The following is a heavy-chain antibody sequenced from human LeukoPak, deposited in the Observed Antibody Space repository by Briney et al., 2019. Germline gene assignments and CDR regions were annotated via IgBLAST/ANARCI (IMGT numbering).Heavy chain of an antibody. D-gene: IGHD3-22*01. V-gene: IGHV3-48*04. CDR1: GFTFSSYS. Sequence: PGGSLRLSCAASGFTFSSYSMNWVRQAPGKGLEWVSYISSSSSTIYYADSVKGRFTISRDNAKNSLYLQMNSLRAEDTAVYYCARVDDSSGHYDRAFDYWGQGTLVTVSS. J-gene: IGHJ4*02. CDR2: ISSSSSTI. CDR3: ARVDDSSGHYDRAFDY.